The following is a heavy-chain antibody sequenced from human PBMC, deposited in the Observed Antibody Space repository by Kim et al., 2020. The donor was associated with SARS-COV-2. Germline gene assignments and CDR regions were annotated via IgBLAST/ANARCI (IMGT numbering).Heavy chain of an antibody. V-gene: IGHV4-39*01. CDR2: MYHTGSS. Sequence: SETLSLTCTVSGGSITSISFYWGWIRQTPGEKMEWIGRMYHTGSSYYNPSLKSRVTISVDTSKNQFFLNVRSVTAADTPVYYCARSWLGERFLGCFDP. J-gene: IGHJ5*02. CDR3: ARSWLGERFLGCFDP. D-gene: IGHD3-10*01. CDR1: GGSITSISFY.